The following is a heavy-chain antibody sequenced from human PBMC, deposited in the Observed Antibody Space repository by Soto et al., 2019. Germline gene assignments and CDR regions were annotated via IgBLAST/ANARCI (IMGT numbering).Heavy chain of an antibody. V-gene: IGHV3-7*01. CDR1: GFTFSNSW. CDR3: ARDPAWGALDY. J-gene: IGHJ4*02. CDR2: INEGGSEK. D-gene: IGHD7-27*01. Sequence: EVHLVESGGGLVQPGGSLRLSCAASGFTFSNSWMSWVRQAPGKGLEWVANINEGGSEKYYVDSVKGRFAVSRDNAKSTVYLQMNSLRGDDTAVYYCARDPAWGALDYWGQGTLVTVS.